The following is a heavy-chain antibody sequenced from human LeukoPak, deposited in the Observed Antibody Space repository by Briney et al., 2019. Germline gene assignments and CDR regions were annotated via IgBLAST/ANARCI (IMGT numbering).Heavy chain of an antibody. CDR3: ARDLYSSSRYNWFDP. J-gene: IGHJ5*02. CDR2: ISSSSSYI. CDR1: GFTSSSYS. D-gene: IGHD6-13*01. Sequence: GGSLRLSCAASGFTSSSYSMNWVRQAPGKGLEWVSSISSSSSYIYYADSVKGRFTISRDNAKNSLYLQVNSLRAEDTAVYYCARDLYSSSRYNWFDPWGQGTLVTVSS. V-gene: IGHV3-21*01.